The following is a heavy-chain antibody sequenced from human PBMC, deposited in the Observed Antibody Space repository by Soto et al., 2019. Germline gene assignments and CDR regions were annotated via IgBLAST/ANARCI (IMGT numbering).Heavy chain of an antibody. J-gene: IGHJ4*02. Sequence: TLSRTCTVSGGSSSSYYWIWIRQPPGKGLEWIGYISYSGSTNYNPSLKSRVTMSVDTSKNQFSLKLSSVTAADTAVYYCARAEEQWLMDYWGQGTLVTVSS. V-gene: IGHV4-59*12. CDR1: GGSSSSYY. D-gene: IGHD6-19*01. CDR2: ISYSGST. CDR3: ARAEEQWLMDY.